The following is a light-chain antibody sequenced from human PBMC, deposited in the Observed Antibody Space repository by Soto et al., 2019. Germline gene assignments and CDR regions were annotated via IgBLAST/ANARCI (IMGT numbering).Light chain of an antibody. CDR3: MQGTHWPLT. CDR1: HSLVYSDGNTY. Sequence: TQSPLAQPVTLGQPASISCRSSHSLVYSDGNTYLTWFQQRPGQSPRRLIYRVSNRDSGVPDRFSGSGSGTDFTLKISRVEAEDVGVYYCMQGTHWPLTFGQGTKVDIK. CDR2: RVS. J-gene: IGKJ1*01. V-gene: IGKV2-30*01.